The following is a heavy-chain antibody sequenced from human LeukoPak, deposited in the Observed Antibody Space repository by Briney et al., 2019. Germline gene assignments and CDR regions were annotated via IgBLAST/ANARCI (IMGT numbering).Heavy chain of an antibody. CDR3: ARHHFRGYSYGYNG. CDR1: GGSFSGYY. J-gene: IGHJ4*02. V-gene: IGHV4-34*01. Sequence: SETLSLTCAVYGGSFSGYYWSWIRQPPGKGLEWIGEINHSGSTNYNPSLKSRVTISVDTSKNQFSLKLSSVTAADTAVYYCARHHFRGYSYGYNGWGQGTLVTVSS. D-gene: IGHD5-18*01. CDR2: INHSGST.